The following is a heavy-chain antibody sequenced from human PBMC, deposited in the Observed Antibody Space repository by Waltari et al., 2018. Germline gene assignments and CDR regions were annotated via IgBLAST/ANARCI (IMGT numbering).Heavy chain of an antibody. J-gene: IGHJ4*02. CDR2: IYTSGST. D-gene: IGHD2-21*01. V-gene: IGHV4-61*09. CDR3: ARRSYCGGDCYPTFDY. CDR1: GGSISSGSYY. Sequence: QVQLQESGPGLVKPSQTLSLTCTVSGGSISSGSYYWSWIRQPAGKGLEWIGYIYTSGSTNYTPSLKSRVTISVDTSKNQFSLKLSSVTAADTAVYYCARRSYCGGDCYPTFDYWGQGTLVTVSS.